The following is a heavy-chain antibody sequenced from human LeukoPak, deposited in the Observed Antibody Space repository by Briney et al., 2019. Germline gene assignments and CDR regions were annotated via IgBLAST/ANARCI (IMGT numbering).Heavy chain of an antibody. D-gene: IGHD6-13*01. CDR2: ISGSNGNT. CDR3: ARYPLSYSSNWHYYFDY. CDR1: GYTFTSYG. Sequence: ASVKVSCKASGYTFTSYGVSWVRQAPGQGLEWMGWISGSNGNTNNAQKVQGRVTMTTDTSTSTAYMELRSLRSDDTAVYYCARYPLSYSSNWHYYFDYWGQGTLLTVSS. J-gene: IGHJ4*02. V-gene: IGHV1-18*01.